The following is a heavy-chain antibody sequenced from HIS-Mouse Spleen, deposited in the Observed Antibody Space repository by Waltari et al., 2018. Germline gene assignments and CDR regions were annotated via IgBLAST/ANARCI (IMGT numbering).Heavy chain of an antibody. D-gene: IGHD6-25*01. J-gene: IGHJ3*02. CDR2: IKQDGGEN. CDR3: GGRDVDAFDI. Sequence: EVQLVESGGGLVQPGGSLRLPCAASGFTFSSYWMSWVRQAPGKGLGWVANIKQDGGENYYVDRVKGRFTISRDNAKNSLYLQMNGLGAEDTAVYYCGGRDVDAFDIWGQGTMVTVSS. CDR1: GFTFSSYW. V-gene: IGHV3-7*01.